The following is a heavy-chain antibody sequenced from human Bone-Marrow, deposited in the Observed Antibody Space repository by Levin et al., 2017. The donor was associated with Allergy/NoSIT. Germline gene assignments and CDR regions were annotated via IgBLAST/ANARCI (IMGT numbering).Heavy chain of an antibody. CDR3: ARGNSYHYSYMDV. Sequence: KISCQTSGGAFNSYGISWVRQAPGQGLEWMGGIIAIFHTTNYAQKFQGRVTITADESTSTVYMELSSLRSEDTAVYYCARGNSYHYSYMDVWGTGTTVTVSS. CDR1: GGAFNSYG. CDR2: IIAIFHTT. D-gene: IGHD4-23*01. V-gene: IGHV1-69*01. J-gene: IGHJ6*03.